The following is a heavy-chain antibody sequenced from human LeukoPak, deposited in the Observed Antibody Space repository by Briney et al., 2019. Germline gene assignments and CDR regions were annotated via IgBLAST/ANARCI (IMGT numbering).Heavy chain of an antibody. CDR2: ISYDGSNK. Sequence: PGRSLRLSCAASGFTFSGYAMHWVRQAPGKGLEWVAVISYDGSNKYYADSVKGRFTISRDNSKNTLYLQMNSLRAEDTAVHYCARDDGVRYFDWFYYGMDVWGQGTTVTVSS. J-gene: IGHJ6*02. CDR3: ARDDGVRYFDWFYYGMDV. V-gene: IGHV3-30-3*01. CDR1: GFTFSGYA. D-gene: IGHD3-9*01.